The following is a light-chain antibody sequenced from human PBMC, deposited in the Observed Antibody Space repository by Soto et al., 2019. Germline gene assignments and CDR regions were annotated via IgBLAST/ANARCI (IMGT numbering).Light chain of an antibody. CDR3: QSYYSRLRGARV. CDR2: GNS. Sequence: QSVLTQPPSVSGAPGQRVTISCTGSSSNIGAGYDVHWYQQLPGTAPKLLIYGNSNRPSGVPDRFSGSKSGTSASLAITGLLDAEDDDYYYQSYYSRLRGARVFGGGTKLTVL. CDR1: SSNIGAGYD. V-gene: IGLV1-40*01. J-gene: IGLJ3*02.